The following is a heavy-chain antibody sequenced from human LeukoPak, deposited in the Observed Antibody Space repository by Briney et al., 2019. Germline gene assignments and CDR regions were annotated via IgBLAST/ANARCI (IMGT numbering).Heavy chain of an antibody. Sequence: PGGSLRLSCAASGFTFSSYWMSWVRQAPGKGLEWVANIKQDGSEKYYVDSVKGRFTISRDNAKNSLYLQMNSLRAEDTAVYYCARGYSSSRYNGAHMDVWGQGTTVTVSS. D-gene: IGHD6-13*01. CDR2: IKQDGSEK. V-gene: IGHV3-7*01. CDR1: GFTFSSYW. CDR3: ARGYSSSRYNGAHMDV. J-gene: IGHJ6*02.